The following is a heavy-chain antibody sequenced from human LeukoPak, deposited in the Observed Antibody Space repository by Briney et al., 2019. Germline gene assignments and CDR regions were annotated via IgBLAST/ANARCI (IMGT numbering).Heavy chain of an antibody. Sequence: GGSLRLSCAASGFTFSSYSMNWARQAPGKGLEWVSSISSSSSYIYYADSVKGRFTISRDNAKNSLYLQMNSLRAEDTAVYYCARRIAVAGFDYWGQGTLVTVSS. V-gene: IGHV3-21*01. J-gene: IGHJ4*02. CDR2: ISSSSSYI. D-gene: IGHD6-19*01. CDR3: ARRIAVAGFDY. CDR1: GFTFSSYS.